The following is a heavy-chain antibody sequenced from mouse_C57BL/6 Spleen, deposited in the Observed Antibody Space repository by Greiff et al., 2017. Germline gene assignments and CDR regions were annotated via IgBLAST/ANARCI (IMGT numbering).Heavy chain of an antibody. CDR3: ARQGGAYSNYVGFAY. Sequence: EVQVVESGGDLVKPGGSLKLSCAASGFTFSSYGMSWVRQTPDKRLEWVATISSGGSYTYYPDSVKGRFTISRDNAKNTLYLQMSSLKSEDTAMYYCARQGGAYSNYVGFAYWGQGTLVTVSA. CDR1: GFTFSSYG. CDR2: ISSGGSYT. V-gene: IGHV5-6*01. D-gene: IGHD2-5*01. J-gene: IGHJ3*01.